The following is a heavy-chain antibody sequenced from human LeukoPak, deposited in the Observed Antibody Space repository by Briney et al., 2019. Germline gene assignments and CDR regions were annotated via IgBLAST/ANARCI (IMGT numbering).Heavy chain of an antibody. Sequence: ASVKVSCKASGGTFSSYAISWVRQAPGQGLEWMGGIIPIFGTANYAQKFQGRVTITTDESTSTAYMELSSLRSEDTAVYYCARQRGGPTVTTWGQNGYYYYYMDVWGKGTTVTVSS. CDR2: IIPIFGTA. D-gene: IGHD4-11*01. V-gene: IGHV1-69*05. J-gene: IGHJ6*03. CDR3: ARQRGGPTVTTWGQNGYYYYYMDV. CDR1: GGTFSSYA.